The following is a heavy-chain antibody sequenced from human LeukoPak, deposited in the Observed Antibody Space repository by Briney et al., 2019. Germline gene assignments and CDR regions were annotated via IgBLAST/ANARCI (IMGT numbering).Heavy chain of an antibody. V-gene: IGHV1-2*02. CDR1: GYTFTSYA. CDR3: ARGDYDILTGPPAPLAFDI. Sequence: ASVKVSCKASGYTFTSYAMHWVRQAPGQGLEWMGWINPNSGGTNYAQKFQGRVTMARDTSISTAYMELSRLRSDDTAVYYCARGDYDILTGPPAPLAFDIWGQGTMVTVSS. CDR2: INPNSGGT. J-gene: IGHJ3*02. D-gene: IGHD3-9*01.